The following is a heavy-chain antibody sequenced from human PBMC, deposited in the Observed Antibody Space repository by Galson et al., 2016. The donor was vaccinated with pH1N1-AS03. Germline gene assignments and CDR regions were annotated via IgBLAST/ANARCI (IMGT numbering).Heavy chain of an antibody. J-gene: IGHJ4*02. CDR1: LGSISGYY. Sequence: SETLSLTCTVSLGSISGYYWSWIRQPAGKRLEWIGRMYSRGDTRYSPSLDSRITMSVDTSKNQFFLSLQSVTAADRAVYYCARLGLRDNNGYYGSGYDYYDKWGQGILVTVSS. CDR2: MYSRGDT. CDR3: ARLGLRDNNGYYGSGYDYYDK. V-gene: IGHV4-4*07. D-gene: IGHD3-10*01.